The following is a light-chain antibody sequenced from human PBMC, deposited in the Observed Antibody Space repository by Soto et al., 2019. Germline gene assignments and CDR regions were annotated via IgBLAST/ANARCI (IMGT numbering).Light chain of an antibody. CDR3: SSYTSSSTLV. CDR1: SSDVGSYNR. CDR2: EVS. V-gene: IGLV2-18*02. Sequence: QSALTQPPSVSGSPGQSVTISCTGTSSDVGSYNRVSWYQQPPGTAPKLMIYEVSNRPSGVPDRFSGSKSGNTASLTISGLQDEDEAAYYCSSYTSSSTLVFGGGTKLTVL. J-gene: IGLJ2*01.